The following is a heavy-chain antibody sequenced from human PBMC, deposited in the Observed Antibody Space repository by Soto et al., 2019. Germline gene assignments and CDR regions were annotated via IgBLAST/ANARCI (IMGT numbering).Heavy chain of an antibody. V-gene: IGHV1-46*01. CDR2: INPSGVTT. CDR3: ARYMIRGRGPFDY. J-gene: IGHJ4*02. D-gene: IGHD3-10*01. CDR1: GYTFTNYY. Sequence: GASVKVSCKASGYTFTNYYMHWVRQAPGQGLEWMGMINPSGVTTTYAQKFQGRVTMTRETSTSTVYMELSSLRSEDTAVYYCARYMIRGRGPFDYWGQGTLVTVSS.